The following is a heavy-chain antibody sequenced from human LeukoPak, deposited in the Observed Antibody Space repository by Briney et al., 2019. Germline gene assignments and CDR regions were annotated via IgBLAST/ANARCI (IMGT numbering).Heavy chain of an antibody. J-gene: IGHJ5*02. Sequence: SETLSLTCTVSGGSISSHYWSWIRQPPGKGLEWIGYIYYSGSTNYNPSLKSRVAISVDTSKNQFSLKLGSVTAADTAVYYCARMRDWFDPWGQGTLVTVSS. CDR2: IYYSGST. V-gene: IGHV4-59*11. CDR3: ARMRDWFDP. CDR1: GGSISSHY.